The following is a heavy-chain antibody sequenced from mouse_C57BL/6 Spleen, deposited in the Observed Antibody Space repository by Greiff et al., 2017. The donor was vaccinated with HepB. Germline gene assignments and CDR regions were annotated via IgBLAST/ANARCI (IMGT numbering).Heavy chain of an antibody. CDR1: GYSITSGYY. CDR2: ISYDGSN. Sequence: EVKLVESGPGLVKPSQSLSLTCSVTGYSITSGYYWNWIRQFPGNKLEWMGYISYDGSNNYNPSLKNRISITRDTSTNQFFLKLNSVTTEDTATYYCAKDGPRLGRGFAYWGQGTLVTVSA. J-gene: IGHJ3*01. V-gene: IGHV3-6*01. CDR3: AKDGPRLGRGFAY. D-gene: IGHD4-1*01.